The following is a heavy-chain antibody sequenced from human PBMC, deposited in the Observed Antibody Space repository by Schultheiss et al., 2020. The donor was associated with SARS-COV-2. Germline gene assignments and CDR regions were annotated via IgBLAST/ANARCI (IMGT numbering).Heavy chain of an antibody. V-gene: IGHV4-59*08. J-gene: IGHJ6*03. CDR2: IYYSGST. CDR3: ARQEDYYYYMDV. Sequence: ETLSLTCTVSGGSISSYYWSWIRQPPGKGLEWIGYIYYSGSTNYNPSLKSRVTISVDTSKNQFSLKLSSVTAADTAVYYCARQEDYYYYMDVWGKGTTVTVSS. CDR1: GGSISSYY.